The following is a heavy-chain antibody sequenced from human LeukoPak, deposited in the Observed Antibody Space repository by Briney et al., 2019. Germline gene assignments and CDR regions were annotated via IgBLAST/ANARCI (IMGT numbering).Heavy chain of an antibody. V-gene: IGHV3-7*01. CDR2: IKQDGSEK. CDR1: AFTFSSYW. J-gene: IGHJ4*02. CDR3: AREEYGDHLW. Sequence: SLILSFPASAFTFSSYWMSSARQSPAKGLEWVANIKQDGSEKYYVHSVKGRFTISRDNAKNSLYLQLNSLRAEDTAVYYCAREEYGDHLWWGQGTLVTVSS. D-gene: IGHD4-17*01.